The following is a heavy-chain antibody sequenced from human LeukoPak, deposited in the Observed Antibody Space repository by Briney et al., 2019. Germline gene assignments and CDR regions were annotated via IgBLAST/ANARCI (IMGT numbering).Heavy chain of an antibody. J-gene: IGHJ6*02. CDR1: GFTFSSYS. Sequence: GGSLRLSCAASGFTFSSYSMNWVRQAPGKGLEWVASISGFAETTYYADSVRGRFTISRDNSEDSLYLQMNSLRAEDTAVYYCAKGGSVVVVAAGSGMDVWGQGTTVTVSS. V-gene: IGHV3-23*01. D-gene: IGHD2-15*01. CDR2: ISGFAETT. CDR3: AKGGSVVVVAAGSGMDV.